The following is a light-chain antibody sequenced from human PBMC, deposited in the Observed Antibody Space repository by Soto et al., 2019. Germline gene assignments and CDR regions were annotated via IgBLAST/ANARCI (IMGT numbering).Light chain of an antibody. CDR3: QQYNNWPRAT. J-gene: IGKJ4*01. CDR2: RIS. Sequence: EIVMPQSPATLSVSPGERATLSCRASKSISSNLAAHQQKPGQAPRHPMFRISSKATGFPARFSCSGSGTEFNHTISSLESEDFGVYYCQQYNNWPRATFGGGTRVEIK. V-gene: IGKV3-15*01. CDR1: KSISSN.